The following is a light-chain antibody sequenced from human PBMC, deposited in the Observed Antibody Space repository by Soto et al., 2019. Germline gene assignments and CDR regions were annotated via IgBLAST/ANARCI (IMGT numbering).Light chain of an antibody. CDR3: QAWDSSTAV. Sequence: SYELPQPPSVSVSPGQTANITCSGDKLGDKYACWYQRKPGQSPVVVIYHNSKRPSGIPERFSGSNSGNTATLTISGTQPMDEADYYCQAWDSSTAVFGGGTKLTVL. J-gene: IGLJ2*01. V-gene: IGLV3-1*01. CDR2: HNS. CDR1: KLGDKY.